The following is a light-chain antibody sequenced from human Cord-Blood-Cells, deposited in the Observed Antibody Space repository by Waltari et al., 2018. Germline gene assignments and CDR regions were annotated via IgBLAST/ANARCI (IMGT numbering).Light chain of an antibody. CDR1: SSNIGSNY. CDR3: CSYAGSYV. Sequence: QSVLTQPPSASGTPGQRVTIACSGSSSNIGSNYVYWYQQLPGTAPKLMIYDVGKRPSGVPDRFSGSKSGNTASLTISGLQAEDEADYYCCSYAGSYVFGTGTKVTVL. J-gene: IGLJ1*01. V-gene: IGLV1-47*02. CDR2: DVG.